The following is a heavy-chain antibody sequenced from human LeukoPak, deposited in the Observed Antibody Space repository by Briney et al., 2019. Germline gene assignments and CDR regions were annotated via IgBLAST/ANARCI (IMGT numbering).Heavy chain of an antibody. D-gene: IGHD3-3*01. CDR2: IYYSGST. Sequence: SETLSLTCTVSGGSISSYYWSWIRQPPGKGLEWIGYIYYSGSTNYNPSPKSRVTISVDTSKNQFSLKLSSVTAADTAVYYCARAYYDFWSGYKNFDYWGQGTLVTVSS. CDR1: GGSISSYY. J-gene: IGHJ4*02. CDR3: ARAYYDFWSGYKNFDY. V-gene: IGHV4-59*01.